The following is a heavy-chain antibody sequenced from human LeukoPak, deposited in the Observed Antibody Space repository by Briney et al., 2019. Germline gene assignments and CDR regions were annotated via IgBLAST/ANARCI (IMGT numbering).Heavy chain of an antibody. CDR2: IYYSGST. Sequence: PSETLSLTCTVSGGSISSGGYYWSWIRQHPGKGLEWIGYIYYSGSTYYNPSLKSRVTISVDTSKNQFSLKLSSVTAADTAVYYCARGEPHDAFDIWGQGTMVTVSS. J-gene: IGHJ3*02. CDR3: ARGEPHDAFDI. V-gene: IGHV4-31*03. D-gene: IGHD3-16*01. CDR1: GGSISSGGYY.